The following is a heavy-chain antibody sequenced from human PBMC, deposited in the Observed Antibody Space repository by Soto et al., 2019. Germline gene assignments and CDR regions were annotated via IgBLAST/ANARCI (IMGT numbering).Heavy chain of an antibody. J-gene: IGHJ5*02. CDR2: IYHSGHT. D-gene: IGHD3-3*01. CDR3: ARGQRFSDWFDP. V-gene: IGHV4-38-2*01. CDR1: GYSITGGYY. Sequence: SETLSLTCAVSGYSITGGYYCGWFRQSPGKGLEWIGSIYHSGHTYYNPPLRSRFTISIDTSKNQFSLRLLSVTDADTAVYYCARGQRFSDWFDPWGQGTLVTVSS.